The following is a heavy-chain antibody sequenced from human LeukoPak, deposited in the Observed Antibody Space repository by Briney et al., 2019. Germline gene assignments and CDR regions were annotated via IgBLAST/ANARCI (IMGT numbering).Heavy chain of an antibody. J-gene: IGHJ2*01. Sequence: SETLSLTCTVSGGSISSYYWSWIRQPPGKGLEWIGYIYYSGSTNYNPSLKSRVTISVDTSKNQFSLKLNSVTAADTAVYYCAREQYYYDSSGYYYSRYFDLWGRGTLVTVSS. D-gene: IGHD3-22*01. CDR3: AREQYYYDSSGYYYSRYFDL. V-gene: IGHV4-59*12. CDR1: GGSISSYY. CDR2: IYYSGST.